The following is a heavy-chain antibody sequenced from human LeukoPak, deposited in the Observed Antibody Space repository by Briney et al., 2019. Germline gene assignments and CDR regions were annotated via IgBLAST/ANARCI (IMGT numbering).Heavy chain of an antibody. V-gene: IGHV4-4*02. CDR2: IYHSGST. CDR3: ARGTYIVVVPAAAAYNWFDP. CDR1: GGSISSSNW. Sequence: SETLSLTCAVSGGSISSSNWWSWVRQPPGQGLEWIGEIYHSGSTNYNPSLKSRVTISVDKSKNQFSLKLSSVTAADTAVYYCARGTYIVVVPAAAAYNWFDPWGQGTLVTVSS. D-gene: IGHD2-2*01. J-gene: IGHJ5*02.